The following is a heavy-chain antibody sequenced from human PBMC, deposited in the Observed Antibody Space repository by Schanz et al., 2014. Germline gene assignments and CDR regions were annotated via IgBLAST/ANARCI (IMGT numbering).Heavy chain of an antibody. CDR1: GLIFSTYT. V-gene: IGHV3-48*01. CDR3: ATEGPRGTRHPINYYYAMDN. D-gene: IGHD6-6*01. CDR2: ISFSGNTI. Sequence: EVQLVESGGGLVRPGGSLRLSCTTSGLIFSTYTLNWVRQAPGKGLEWISYISFSGNTIYYADSVKGRFTISRDNAKNSVFLQMNRLRAEDTAVYYCATEGPRGTRHPINYYYAMDNWVQGTKVTV. J-gene: IGHJ6*02.